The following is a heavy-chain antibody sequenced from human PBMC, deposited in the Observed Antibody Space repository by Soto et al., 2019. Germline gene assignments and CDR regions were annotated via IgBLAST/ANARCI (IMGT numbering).Heavy chain of an antibody. Sequence: TLSLTCAISGDSVSSNSAAWNWIRQSPSRGLEWLGRTYYRSKWYNDYAVSVKSRITINPDTSKNQFSLQLNSVTPEDTAVYYCARKYCSGGSCRNWFDPWGQGTLVTVSS. CDR2: TYYRSKWYN. CDR3: ARKYCSGGSCRNWFDP. CDR1: GDSVSSNSAA. J-gene: IGHJ5*02. V-gene: IGHV6-1*01. D-gene: IGHD2-15*01.